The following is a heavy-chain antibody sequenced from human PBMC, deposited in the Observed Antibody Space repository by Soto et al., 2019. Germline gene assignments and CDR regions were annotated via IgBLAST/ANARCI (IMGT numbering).Heavy chain of an antibody. Sequence: SVKVSCMASGGTFSSYAISWEPQPPGQGSALMGGIIPIFGTENYAQKFQGRVTITADESTSTAYMELSSLRSEDTAVYYCARDEARSSGGNSDYYYGMDVWGQGTTVT. CDR2: IIPIFGTE. J-gene: IGHJ6*02. CDR3: ARDEARSSGGNSDYYYGMDV. V-gene: IGHV1-69*01. CDR1: GGTFSSYA. D-gene: IGHD2-15*01.